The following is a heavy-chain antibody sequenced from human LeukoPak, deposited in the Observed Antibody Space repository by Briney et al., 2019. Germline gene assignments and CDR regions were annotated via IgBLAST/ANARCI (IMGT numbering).Heavy chain of an antibody. J-gene: IGHJ6*03. D-gene: IGHD3-22*01. CDR1: GGTFSSYA. Sequence: ASVKVSCKASGGTFSSYAISWVRQAPGQGLEWMGGIIPIFGTANYAQKFQGRVTITTDESTSTAYMELSSLRSEDTAVYYCARGRMDDSSGYYMDVWGKGTTVTVSS. CDR2: IIPIFGTA. V-gene: IGHV1-69*05. CDR3: ARGRMDDSSGYYMDV.